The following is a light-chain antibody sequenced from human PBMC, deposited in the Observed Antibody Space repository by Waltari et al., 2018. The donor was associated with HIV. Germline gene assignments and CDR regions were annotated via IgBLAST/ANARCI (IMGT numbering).Light chain of an antibody. CDR3: SSYTSSSTRV. V-gene: IGLV2-14*01. CDR1: SRDVGGYNY. Sequence: QSALTQPASVSGSPGQSITISCTGTSRDVGGYNYVPWYQQHPDKAPKLMIYDVSNRPSGVSNRFSGSKSGNTASLTISGLQAEDEADYYCSSYTSSSTRVFGTGTKVTVL. CDR2: DVS. J-gene: IGLJ1*01.